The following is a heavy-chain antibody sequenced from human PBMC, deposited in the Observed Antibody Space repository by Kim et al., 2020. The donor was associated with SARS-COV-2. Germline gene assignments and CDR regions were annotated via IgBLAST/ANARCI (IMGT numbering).Heavy chain of an antibody. D-gene: IGHD3-3*01. J-gene: IGHJ4*02. Sequence: SETLSLTCTVSGGSISSSSYYWGWIRQPPGKGLEWIGSIYYSGSTYYNPSLKSRVTISVDTSKNQFSLKLSSVTAADTAVYYCARQNYDFWSGYYILDYWGQGTLVTVSS. CDR3: ARQNYDFWSGYYILDY. CDR1: GGSISSSSYY. CDR2: IYYSGST. V-gene: IGHV4-39*01.